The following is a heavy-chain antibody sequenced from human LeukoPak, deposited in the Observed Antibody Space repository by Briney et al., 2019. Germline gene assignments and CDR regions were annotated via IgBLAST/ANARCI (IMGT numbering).Heavy chain of an antibody. CDR3: ARVGYYDRESYAFDI. Sequence: PGGSLRLSCAASGFTFSSYGMSWVRQAPGKGLEWVSAISGSGGSTYYADSVKGRFTISRDNSKNTLYLQMNSLRAEDTAVYYCARVGYYDRESYAFDIWGQGTMVTVSS. CDR1: GFTFSSYG. V-gene: IGHV3-23*01. CDR2: ISGSGGST. J-gene: IGHJ3*02. D-gene: IGHD3-22*01.